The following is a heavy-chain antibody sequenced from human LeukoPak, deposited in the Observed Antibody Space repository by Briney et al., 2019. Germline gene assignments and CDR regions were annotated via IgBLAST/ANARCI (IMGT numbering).Heavy chain of an antibody. CDR1: GFTFSSYV. CDR2: ITGSGGNT. V-gene: IGHV3-23*01. D-gene: IGHD2/OR15-2a*01. J-gene: IGHJ6*02. Sequence: PGGSLRLSCAASGFTFSSYVIKWVRQAPGKGLEWVSGITGSGGNTYYADSVKGRFIISRDNSKNTLYLQMNSLRVEDTAVYYCAKGLSMDVWGQGTTVTDSS. CDR3: AKGLSMDV.